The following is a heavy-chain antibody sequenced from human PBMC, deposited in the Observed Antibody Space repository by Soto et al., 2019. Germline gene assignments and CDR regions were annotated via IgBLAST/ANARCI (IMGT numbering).Heavy chain of an antibody. D-gene: IGHD3-16*01. V-gene: IGHV4-30-2*01. CDR2: IYHSGST. CDR1: GGSISSGGYS. J-gene: IGHJ4*02. Sequence: SETLSLTCAASGGSISSGGYSWSWIRQPPGKGLEWIGYIYHSGSTYYNPSLKSRVTISVDRSKNQFSLKLSSVTAADTAVYYCARDVVEYYDYVPYFLDYWTQGTLVIVSS. CDR3: ARDVVEYYDYVPYFLDY.